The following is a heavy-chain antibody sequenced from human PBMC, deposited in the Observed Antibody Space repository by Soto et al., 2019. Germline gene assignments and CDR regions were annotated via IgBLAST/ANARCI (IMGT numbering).Heavy chain of an antibody. D-gene: IGHD4-17*01. CDR3: AKDQTPNYGDYFPNPFDY. CDR1: GFTFSSYA. V-gene: IGHV3-23*01. CDR2: ISGSGGST. Sequence: SGGSLRLSCAASGFTFSSYAMSWVRQAPGKGLEWVSAISGSGGSTYYADSVKGRFTISRDNSKNTLYLQMNSLRAEDTAVYYCAKDQTPNYGDYFPNPFDYWGQGTLVTVSS. J-gene: IGHJ4*02.